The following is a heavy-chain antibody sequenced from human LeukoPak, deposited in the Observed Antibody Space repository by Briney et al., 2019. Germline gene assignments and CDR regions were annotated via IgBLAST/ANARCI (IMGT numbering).Heavy chain of an antibody. J-gene: IGHJ6*02. Sequence: SETLSLTCAVYGGSFSGYYWSWIRQPPGEGLEWIGEINHSGSTNYNPSLKCRVTISVDTSKNQFSLKLSSVTAADTAVYYCARVGMDVWGQGTTVTVSS. CDR3: ARVGMDV. V-gene: IGHV4-34*01. CDR1: GGSFSGYY. CDR2: INHSGST.